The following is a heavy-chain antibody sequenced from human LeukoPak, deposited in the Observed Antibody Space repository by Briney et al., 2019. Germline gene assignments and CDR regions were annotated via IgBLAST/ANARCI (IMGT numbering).Heavy chain of an antibody. Sequence: PGGSLRLSCAASGFTFSSYAMSWVRQAPGKGLEWVSAISGRGGSTYYADSVKGRFTISRDNSKNTLYLQMNSLRAEDTAVYYCAKDLAYGDYLPDYWGQGTLVTVSS. CDR3: AKDLAYGDYLPDY. CDR1: GFTFSSYA. CDR2: ISGRGGST. J-gene: IGHJ4*02. V-gene: IGHV3-23*01. D-gene: IGHD4-17*01.